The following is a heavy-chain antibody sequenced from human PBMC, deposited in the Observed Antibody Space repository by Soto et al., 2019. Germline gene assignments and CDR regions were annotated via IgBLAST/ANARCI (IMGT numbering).Heavy chain of an antibody. CDR1: GFTFNTYS. D-gene: IGHD4-17*01. CDR3: AKAGGTTVTGLWHCDS. Sequence: QVQLEEAGGGVVQPGRSLRLSCEASGFTFNTYSMHWVRQPPGKGLEWLAAIWYDGTQKYYADSVKGRFIISRDNSKKTVDLEMNRLRAGDTAVYYCAKAGGTTVTGLWHCDSWGQGNLVTVSS. V-gene: IGHV3-33*06. J-gene: IGHJ4*02. CDR2: IWYDGTQK.